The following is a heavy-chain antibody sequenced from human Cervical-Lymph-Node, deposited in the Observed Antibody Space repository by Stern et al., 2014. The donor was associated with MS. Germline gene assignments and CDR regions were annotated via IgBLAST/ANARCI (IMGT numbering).Heavy chain of an antibody. J-gene: IGHJ3*02. CDR2: IYSGGSA. Sequence: EVPLVESGGVVVQPGGSLRLSCAASGFTVSSFFVRLARLPPGPGLAWVSIIYSGGSAFYSASVKGRFTISRDTSKNTLFLQMTSLRPEDTAVYYCARGGKNDAFDIWGQGTTVTVSS. V-gene: IGHV3-66*02. CDR1: GFTVSSFF. D-gene: IGHD3-16*01. CDR3: ARGGKNDAFDI.